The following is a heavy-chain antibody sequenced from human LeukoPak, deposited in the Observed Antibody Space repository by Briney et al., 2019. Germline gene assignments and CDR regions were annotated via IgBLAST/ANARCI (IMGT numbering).Heavy chain of an antibody. Sequence: GASVKVSCKASGYTFTNYAMNWVRQAPGQGLEWMGWINTNTGNPTYAQGFTGRFVFSLDTSVNTAYLQISSLKAEDTAVYYCARGAAGDYYYMDVWGKGTTVTVPS. CDR3: ARGAAGDYYYMDV. J-gene: IGHJ6*03. D-gene: IGHD6-25*01. V-gene: IGHV7-4-1*02. CDR1: GYTFTNYA. CDR2: INTNTGNP.